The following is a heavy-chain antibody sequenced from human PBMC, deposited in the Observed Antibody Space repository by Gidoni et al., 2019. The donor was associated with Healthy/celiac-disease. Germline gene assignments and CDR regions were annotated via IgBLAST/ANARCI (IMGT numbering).Heavy chain of an antibody. V-gene: IGHV3-30-3*01. CDR3: ARGSPIVVVVAATSGLDY. CDR1: GFPFSSSA. J-gene: IGHJ4*02. Sequence: QVQLVESAGGVVQPGRSLRLSCAASGFPFSSSAMHWVRQAPGKGLEWVAVISYDGSNKYYADSVKGRFTISRDNSKNTLYLQMNSLRAEDTAVYYCARGSPIVVVVAATSGLDYWGQGTLVTVSS. CDR2: ISYDGSNK. D-gene: IGHD2-15*01.